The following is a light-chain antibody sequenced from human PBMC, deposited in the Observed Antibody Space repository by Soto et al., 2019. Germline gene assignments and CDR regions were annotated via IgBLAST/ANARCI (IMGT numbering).Light chain of an antibody. CDR3: QHQDNLPEFT. Sequence: DIQMTQSPSSLSASVGDRVTITCQASQDIRNYLNWYQQKPGKAPKILIYGASNLETGVPSRFSGSGSGTDFTFTISSLQPEDIGPYYCQHQDNLPEFTFGPGTKVHIK. CDR2: GAS. V-gene: IGKV1-33*01. J-gene: IGKJ3*01. CDR1: QDIRNY.